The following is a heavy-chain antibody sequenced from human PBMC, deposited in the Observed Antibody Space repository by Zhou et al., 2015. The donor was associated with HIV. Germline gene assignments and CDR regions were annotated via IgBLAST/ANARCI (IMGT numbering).Heavy chain of an antibody. Sequence: QVQLVESGGGVVQPGRSLRLSCVASGFTFRTFGMHWVRQAPGKGLEWLAVIFHDGNTEYYADSVKGRFIISRDNSENTLFLQMNSLRPEDTAVYYCARGAYYDSNGYTLFDYWGQGSLVTVS. V-gene: IGHV3-30-3*01. CDR3: ARGAYYDSNGYTLFDY. CDR1: GFTFRTFG. J-gene: IGHJ4*02. D-gene: IGHD3-22*01. CDR2: IFHDGNTE.